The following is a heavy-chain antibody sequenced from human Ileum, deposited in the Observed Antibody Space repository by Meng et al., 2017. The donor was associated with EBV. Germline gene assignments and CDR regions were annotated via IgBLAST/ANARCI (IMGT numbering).Heavy chain of an antibody. CDR2: IYHTGST. V-gene: IGHV4-39*01. CDR1: GGSITSYSYY. J-gene: IGHJ5*02. CDR3: ARRDTAWFDP. Sequence: QRHLQESDPGLVKPSEPLSLTCSVSGGSITSYSYYWGWIRQPPGKGLEWIATIYHTGSTYYNPSLKSRVTISVDTSKNEFSLKVTSVTAADTALYYCARRDTAWFDPWGRGTLVTVSS. D-gene: IGHD2-21*02.